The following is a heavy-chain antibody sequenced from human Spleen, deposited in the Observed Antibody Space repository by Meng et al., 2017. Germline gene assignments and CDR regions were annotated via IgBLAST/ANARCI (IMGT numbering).Heavy chain of an antibody. Sequence: VQLQESGPGLGEPSGTLSPTCAVSGGSVTSGGYFWSWIRQSPGKGLEWIGYLSDIGNTNYNPSLKSRVTMSIDTSKNQFSLKLTSATAADTAIYYCARDGPTVTTSPWFNPWGQGILVTVSS. J-gene: IGHJ5*02. V-gene: IGHV4-61*08. D-gene: IGHD4-17*01. CDR1: GGSVTSGGYF. CDR3: ARDGPTVTTSPWFNP. CDR2: LSDIGNT.